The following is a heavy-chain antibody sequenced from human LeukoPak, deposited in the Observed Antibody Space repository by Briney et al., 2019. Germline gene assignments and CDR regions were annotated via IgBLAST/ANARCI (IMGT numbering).Heavy chain of an antibody. J-gene: IGHJ4*02. CDR3: ATKQWLVPLLDS. D-gene: IGHD6-19*01. CDR2: INTDGTVT. CDR1: GFTFSKYW. Sequence: GGSESLPCAASGFTFSKYWMLWVRQAPGKGLESVSRINTDGTVTTYADSVKGRFTVSRDNADNTMFLQMNSVRDEDTAVYYCATKQWLVPLLDSWGQGTPVTVSS. V-gene: IGHV3-74*01.